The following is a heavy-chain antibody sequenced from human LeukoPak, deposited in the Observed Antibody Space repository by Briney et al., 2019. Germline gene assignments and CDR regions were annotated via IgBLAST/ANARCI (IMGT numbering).Heavy chain of an antibody. V-gene: IGHV3-7*01. CDR1: GFSFISYW. D-gene: IGHD1-1*01. CDR2: IKQDGSAK. J-gene: IGHJ4*02. CDR3: AGCAGNSCYFDY. Sequence: GGSLRLSCAASGFSFISYWVSWVRQAPGKGLEWVANIKQDGSAKNYVDSVKGRSTISRDNAKNSLYLQLNSLRAEDTAVYYCAGCAGNSCYFDYWGQGTLVIVSS.